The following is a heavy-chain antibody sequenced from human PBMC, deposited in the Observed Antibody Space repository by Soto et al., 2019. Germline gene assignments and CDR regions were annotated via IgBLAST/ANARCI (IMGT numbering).Heavy chain of an antibody. Sequence: QVQLVQSGADVKKPGASVKVSCKTSGYTFSGYFMHWLRQAPGQGLEWMGWMNPNSGGTDYAQNFQGRVSMTWDTSIRTAYMELSRLRSDDTAIYYFARGYYSSSWRVFDYWCQGTLVTVSS. D-gene: IGHD6-13*01. CDR1: GYTFSGYF. V-gene: IGHV1-2*02. CDR2: MNPNSGGT. CDR3: ARGYYSSSWRVFDY. J-gene: IGHJ4*02.